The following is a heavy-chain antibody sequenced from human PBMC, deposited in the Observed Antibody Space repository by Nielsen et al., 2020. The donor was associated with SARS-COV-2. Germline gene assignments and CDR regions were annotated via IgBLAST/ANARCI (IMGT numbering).Heavy chain of an antibody. J-gene: IGHJ4*02. CDR3: AKQFAKSDFDYVYDF. D-gene: IGHD5-12*01. CDR2: ISYRGDIT. V-gene: IGHV3-23*01. Sequence: GESLKISCAASGFTFRHYAMSWVRQAPGKGLEWVSAISYRGDITYYADSVKGRFTISRDNSKDTLHLHMGSLRAEDTALYYCAKQFAKSDFDYVYDFWGQGIQVTVS. CDR1: GFTFRHYA.